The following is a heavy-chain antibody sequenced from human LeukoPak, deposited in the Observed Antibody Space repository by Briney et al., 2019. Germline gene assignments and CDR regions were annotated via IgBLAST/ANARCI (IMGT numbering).Heavy chain of an antibody. Sequence: SETLSLTCTVSGYSISSGYYWSWIRQPPGKGLEWIGYIYYSGSTNYNPSLKSRVTISVDTSKNQFSLKLSSVTAADTAVYYCARVRNSSGWYYLDYWGQGTLVTVSS. CDR3: ARVRNSSGWYYLDY. J-gene: IGHJ4*02. CDR1: GYSISSGYY. D-gene: IGHD6-19*01. CDR2: IYYSGST. V-gene: IGHV4-61*01.